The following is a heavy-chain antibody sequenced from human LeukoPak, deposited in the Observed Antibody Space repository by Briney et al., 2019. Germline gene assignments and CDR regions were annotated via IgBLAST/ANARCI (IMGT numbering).Heavy chain of an antibody. J-gene: IGHJ4*02. D-gene: IGHD3-16*01. V-gene: IGHV4-39*07. Sequence: SETLSLTCTVSGGSISSSSYYWGWIRQPPGKGLEWIGSIYYSGSTYYNPSLKSRVTISVDTSKNQFSLKLSSVTAADTAVYYCARAVFVGFGVYYFDYWGQGTLVTVSS. CDR1: GGSISSSSYY. CDR2: IYYSGST. CDR3: ARAVFVGFGVYYFDY.